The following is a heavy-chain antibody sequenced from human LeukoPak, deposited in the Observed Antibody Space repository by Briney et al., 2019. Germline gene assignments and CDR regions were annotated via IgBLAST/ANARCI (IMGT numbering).Heavy chain of an antibody. J-gene: IGHJ4*02. V-gene: IGHV3-23*01. CDR2: NSGSGGST. Sequence: PGGSLRLSCAASGFTFSSYAMSWVRQAPGKGLEWVSANSGSGGSTYYADSVKGRFTISRDNSKNTLYLQMNSLRAEDTAVYYCAKHSSWGKYYFDYWGQGTLVTVSS. D-gene: IGHD6-13*01. CDR1: GFTFSSYA. CDR3: AKHSSWGKYYFDY.